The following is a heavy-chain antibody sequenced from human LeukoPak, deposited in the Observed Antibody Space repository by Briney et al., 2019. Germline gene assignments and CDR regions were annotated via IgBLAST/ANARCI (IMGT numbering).Heavy chain of an antibody. CDR3: ARLDFAGDYFDY. CDR2: INPNSGGT. D-gene: IGHD2-2*03. V-gene: IGHV1-2*02. Sequence: ASVKVSCKASGYTFTGYYMHWVRQAPGQGLEWMGWINPNSGGTNYAQKFQGRVTMTRDTSISTAYMELSRLRSDDTAVYYCARLDFAGDYFDYWGQGTLVTASS. CDR1: GYTFTGYY. J-gene: IGHJ4*02.